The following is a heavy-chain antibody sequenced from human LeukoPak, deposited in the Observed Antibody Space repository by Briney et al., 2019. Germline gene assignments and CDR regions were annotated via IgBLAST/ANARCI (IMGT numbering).Heavy chain of an antibody. Sequence: GASVKVSCKASGYTFTSYGISWVRQAPGQGLEWMGWISAYNGNTNYAQKLRGRVTMTTDTSTSTAYMELRSLRSDDTAVYYCAREGIGWFGELVSRSHMDVWGKGTTVSVSS. CDR2: ISAYNGNT. V-gene: IGHV1-18*01. CDR3: AREGIGWFGELVSRSHMDV. D-gene: IGHD3-10*01. J-gene: IGHJ6*03. CDR1: GYTFTSYG.